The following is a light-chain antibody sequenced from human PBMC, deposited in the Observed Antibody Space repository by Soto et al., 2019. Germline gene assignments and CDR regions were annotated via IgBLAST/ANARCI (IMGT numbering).Light chain of an antibody. CDR1: QSVLYSSNNKNY. CDR3: QHYYPTPRT. J-gene: IGKJ1*01. CDR2: WAS. V-gene: IGKV4-1*01. Sequence: DIVMTQSPDSLAVSLGERATINCKSSQSVLYSSNNKNYLAWYQQKPGQPPKLLIYWASTRESGVPDRFSGGGSGTDFPLTISSLQAEDVAVYYCQHYYPTPRTFGQGTKVEIK.